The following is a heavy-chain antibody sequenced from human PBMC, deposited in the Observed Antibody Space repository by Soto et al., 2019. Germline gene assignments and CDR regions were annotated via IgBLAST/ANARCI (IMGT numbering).Heavy chain of an antibody. CDR2: ISYDGSNK. D-gene: IGHD1-26*01. Sequence: PGGSLRLSCAASGFTFSSYAMHWVRQAPGKGLEWVAVISYDGSNKYYADSVKGRFTISRDNSKNTLYLQMNSLRAEDTAVYYCARDARELADYYYYYGMDVWGQGTTVTVSS. V-gene: IGHV3-30-3*01. CDR3: ARDARELADYYYYYGMDV. J-gene: IGHJ6*02. CDR1: GFTFSSYA.